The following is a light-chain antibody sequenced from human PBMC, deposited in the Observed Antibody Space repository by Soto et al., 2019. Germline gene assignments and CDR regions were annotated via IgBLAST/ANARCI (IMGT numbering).Light chain of an antibody. Sequence: DVQMTQSPSSVSASVGDRVTITCRASQGIATWLAWYQQKPGKAPNLLIYGAGSLQGGVPSRFSGSGSGTEFTLTISSLQPEDLGTYYCQQASSVPLTFGGGTKVEIK. V-gene: IGKV1-12*01. CDR3: QQASSVPLT. CDR1: QGIATW. CDR2: GAG. J-gene: IGKJ4*01.